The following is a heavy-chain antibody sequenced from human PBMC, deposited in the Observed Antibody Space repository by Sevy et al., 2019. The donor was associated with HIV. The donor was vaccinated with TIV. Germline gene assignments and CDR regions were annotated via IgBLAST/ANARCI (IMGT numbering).Heavy chain of an antibody. CDR2: INQDGNEK. D-gene: IGHD3-3*01. V-gene: IGHV3-7*01. CDR1: GFTFSDSW. J-gene: IGHJ4*02. Sequence: GGSLRLSCAASGFTFSDSWMHWVRQAPGKGLEWVANINQDGNEKYYVDSVKGRFTISIDNAKNSLYLQMNSLRDDDTAVYYCATFSVGYWGQGTLVTVSS. CDR3: ATFSVGY.